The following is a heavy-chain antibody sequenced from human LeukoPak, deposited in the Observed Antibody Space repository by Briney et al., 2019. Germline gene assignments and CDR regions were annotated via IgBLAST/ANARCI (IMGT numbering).Heavy chain of an antibody. CDR1: GGSISSYY. Sequence: SETLSRTCTVSGGSISSYYWSWIRQSPGKGLEWIGYIFYSGSTNYNPSLKSRVTISIDTSKNHFSLKLSSVTAADTAVYYCAGGFDSNPDYWGQGTLVTVSS. CDR2: IFYSGST. J-gene: IGHJ4*02. CDR3: AGGFDSNPDY. D-gene: IGHD3-16*01. V-gene: IGHV4-59*01.